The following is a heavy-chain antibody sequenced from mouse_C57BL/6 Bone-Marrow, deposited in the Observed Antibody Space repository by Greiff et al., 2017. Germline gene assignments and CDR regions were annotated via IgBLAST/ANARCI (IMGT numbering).Heavy chain of an antibody. D-gene: IGHD1-1*01. CDR2: IYPGDGDT. V-gene: IGHV1-80*01. Sequence: QVQLQQSGAELVKPGASVKISCKASGYAFSSYWMNWVKQRPGKGLEWIGQIYPGDGDTNYNGKFKGKATLTADKSSSTAYMQLSSLTSEDSAVYFCAPLITTVPWYFDVGGTGTTVTVSS. CDR3: APLITTVPWYFDV. J-gene: IGHJ1*03. CDR1: GYAFSSYW.